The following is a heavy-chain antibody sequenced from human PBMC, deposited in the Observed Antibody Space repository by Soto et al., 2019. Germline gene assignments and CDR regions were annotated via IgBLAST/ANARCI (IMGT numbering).Heavy chain of an antibody. D-gene: IGHD2-2*01. CDR1: GGSISGGDYS. Sequence: QLQLQESGSGLVKPSQTLSLTCAVSGGSISGGDYSWSWIRQPPGKGLEWIGYIYESGSTYYNPSLKSRVTISIAKSKNQFSLRLNSVTAADTAVYCAATGARSTFDFWGQGTLVTVSS. CDR2: IYESGST. CDR3: ATGARSTFDF. V-gene: IGHV4-30-2*01. J-gene: IGHJ3*01.